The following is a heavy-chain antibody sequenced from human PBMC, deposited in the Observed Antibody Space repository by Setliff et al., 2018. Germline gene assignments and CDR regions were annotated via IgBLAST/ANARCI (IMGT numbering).Heavy chain of an antibody. D-gene: IGHD6-19*01. J-gene: IGHJ6*02. CDR1: GYTISSGYF. V-gene: IGHV4-38-2*01. CDR3: ARLLAGTGGFFYYGVDV. Sequence: PSETLSLTGAVSGYTISSGYFWGWIRQPPGKGLEWIGSIYHSGKTYYNPSLKSRVTLSVDTSKNQFSLKLSSVTAADTAVYYCARLLAGTGGFFYYGVDVWGQGTTVTVSS. CDR2: IYHSGKT.